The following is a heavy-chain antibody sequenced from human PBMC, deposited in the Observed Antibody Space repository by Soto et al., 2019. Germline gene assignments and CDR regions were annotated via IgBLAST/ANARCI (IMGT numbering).Heavy chain of an antibody. V-gene: IGHV3-30-3*01. CDR3: AVDSLADLDY. D-gene: IGHD3-3*01. Sequence: GGSLRLSCAASGCTFSSKAMHWVRQAPGKGLEWVAVISYDGSDKYYADSMKGRFTISRDNSKNTLYLQMSSLRVEDTAVYYCAVDSLADLDYWGQGTLVTVSS. J-gene: IGHJ4*02. CDR2: ISYDGSDK. CDR1: GCTFSSKA.